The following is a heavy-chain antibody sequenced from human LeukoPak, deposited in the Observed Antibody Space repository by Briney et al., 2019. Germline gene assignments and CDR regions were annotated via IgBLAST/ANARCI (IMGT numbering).Heavy chain of an antibody. Sequence: ASVKVSCKASGYTFTGYYMHWVRQAPGQGLEWMGWINPNSGGTNYAQKFQGRVTMTRDTSISTAYMELSSLRSEDTAVYYCARDPRYCGGDCYYYYYYYMDVWGKGTTVTVSS. CDR2: INPNSGGT. CDR3: ARDPRYCGGDCYYYYYYYMDV. CDR1: GYTFTGYY. V-gene: IGHV1-2*02. J-gene: IGHJ6*03. D-gene: IGHD2-21*02.